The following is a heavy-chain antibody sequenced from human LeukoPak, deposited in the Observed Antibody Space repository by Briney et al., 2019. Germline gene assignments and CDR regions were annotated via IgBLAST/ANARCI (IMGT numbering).Heavy chain of an antibody. CDR2: ISGSGSST. J-gene: IGHJ4*02. CDR1: GFTFSSYA. V-gene: IGHV3-23*01. D-gene: IGHD6-13*01. Sequence: GGSLRLSCAASGFTFSSYAMNWVRQAPGTGLEWVSSISGSGSSTYYADPVKGRFTISRDNSKNTLYLQMNSLRVEDTAVYYCAKIAASATDYWGQGTLVTVSS. CDR3: AKIAASATDY.